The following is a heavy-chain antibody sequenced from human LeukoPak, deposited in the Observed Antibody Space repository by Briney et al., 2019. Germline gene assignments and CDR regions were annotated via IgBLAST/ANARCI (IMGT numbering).Heavy chain of an antibody. J-gene: IGHJ5*02. Sequence: ASVKVSCKASGYTFTSYGISWVRQAPGQGLEWMGWISAYNGNTNYARKLQGRVTMTTDTSTSTAYMELRSLRSDDTAVYYCARDTRDYDSSGMFDPWGQGTLVTVSS. V-gene: IGHV1-18*01. D-gene: IGHD3-22*01. CDR3: ARDTRDYDSSGMFDP. CDR2: ISAYNGNT. CDR1: GYTFTSYG.